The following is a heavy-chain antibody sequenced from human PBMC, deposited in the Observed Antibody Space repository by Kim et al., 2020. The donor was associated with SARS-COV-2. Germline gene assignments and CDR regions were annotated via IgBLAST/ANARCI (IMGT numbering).Heavy chain of an antibody. CDR1: GYTFTSYY. J-gene: IGHJ6*02. D-gene: IGHD6-6*01. V-gene: IGHV1-46*01. CDR2: INPSGGST. Sequence: ASVKVSCKASGYTFTSYYMHWVRQAPGQGLEWMGIINPSGGSTSYAQKFQGRVTMTRDTSTSTVYMELSSLRSEDTAVYYCAREYSSSRHYYYGMDVWGQGTTVTVSS. CDR3: AREYSSSRHYYYGMDV.